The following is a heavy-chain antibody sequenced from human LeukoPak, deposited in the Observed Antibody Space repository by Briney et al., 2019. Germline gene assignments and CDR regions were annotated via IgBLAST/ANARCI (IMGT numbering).Heavy chain of an antibody. J-gene: IGHJ5*02. CDR1: GYTFTGYY. CDR3: ARGKNSSSWLETYNWFDP. Sequence: ASVKVSCKASGYTFTGYYMHWVRQAPGQGLEWMGWINPNSGGTNYAQKFQGWVTMTRDTSISTAYMELSRLRSDDTAVYYCARGKNSSSWLETYNWFDPWGQGTLVTVSS. V-gene: IGHV1-2*04. D-gene: IGHD6-13*01. CDR2: INPNSGGT.